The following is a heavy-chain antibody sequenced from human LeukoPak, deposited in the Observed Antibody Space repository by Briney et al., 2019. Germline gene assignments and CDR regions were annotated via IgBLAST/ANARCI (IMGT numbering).Heavy chain of an antibody. D-gene: IGHD3-3*01. Sequence: ASVTVSCKASGYTFTIYGISWVRQAPGQGLEWMGWISAYNGNTNYPQKLHGRVTMTTDTSTSTAYMELRSLRSDDTAVYYCARDRRGYDFWSGYYTVDWFDPWGQGTLVTVSS. CDR2: ISAYNGNT. CDR3: ARDRRGYDFWSGYYTVDWFDP. V-gene: IGHV1-18*01. J-gene: IGHJ5*02. CDR1: GYTFTIYG.